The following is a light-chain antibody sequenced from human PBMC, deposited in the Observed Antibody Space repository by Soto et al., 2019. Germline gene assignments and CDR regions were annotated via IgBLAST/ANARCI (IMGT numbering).Light chain of an antibody. CDR1: SPNIGAGYD. Sequence: QSVLTQPPSVSGAPGQRVTISCTGSSPNIGAGYDVHWYQQVPGTVPKLLIYRNDNRPPGIPDRFSGSKSGTSASLAITGLQAEDEAEYYCQSYDSSLSAWVFGGGTKLTVL. CDR2: RND. V-gene: IGLV1-40*01. CDR3: QSYDSSLSAWV. J-gene: IGLJ3*02.